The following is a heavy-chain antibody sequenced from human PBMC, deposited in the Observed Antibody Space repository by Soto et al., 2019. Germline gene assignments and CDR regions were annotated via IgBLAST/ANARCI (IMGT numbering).Heavy chain of an antibody. Sequence: VQMVESGGGVVHPGGSLRLSCAVSGFTFADYAVHWVRQSAGKGLEWVSFINADGSEKYYADSVRSRFTISRDNSKDSFYLQMNSLRLEDTAMYYCAKAKFYYDSSPYDSWGQGTLVTVSS. CDR3: AKAKFYYDSSPYDS. CDR2: INADGSEK. D-gene: IGHD3-22*01. J-gene: IGHJ4*02. CDR1: GFTFADYA. V-gene: IGHV3-43*02.